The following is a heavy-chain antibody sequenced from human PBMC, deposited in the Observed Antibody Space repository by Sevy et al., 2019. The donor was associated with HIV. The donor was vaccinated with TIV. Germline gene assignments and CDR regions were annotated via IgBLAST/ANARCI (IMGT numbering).Heavy chain of an antibody. CDR3: ARDGIFGVVIYYYGMDV. Sequence: ASVKVSCKASGGTFSSYAISWERQAPGQGLEWMGGIIPIFGTANYAQKFQGRVTITADESTSTAYMELSSLRSEDTAVYYCARDGIFGVVIYYYGMDVWGQGTTVTVSS. CDR2: IIPIFGTA. V-gene: IGHV1-69*13. D-gene: IGHD3-3*01. CDR1: GGTFSSYA. J-gene: IGHJ6*02.